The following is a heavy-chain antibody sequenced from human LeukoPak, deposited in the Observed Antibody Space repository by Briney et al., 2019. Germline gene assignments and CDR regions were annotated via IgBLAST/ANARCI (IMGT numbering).Heavy chain of an antibody. V-gene: IGHV3-43*02. D-gene: IGHD3-3*01. CDR3: VKAKSPSSIWSGDGFGY. CDR2: ISGDGGST. Sequence: TGGSLRLSCAASGFTFDDYAMHWVRQAPGKGLEWVSLISGDGGSTYYADSVKGRFTISRDNSKNSLYLQMNSLRTEDTALYHCVKAKSPSSIWSGDGFGYWGQGSLVTVSS. CDR1: GFTFDDYA. J-gene: IGHJ4*02.